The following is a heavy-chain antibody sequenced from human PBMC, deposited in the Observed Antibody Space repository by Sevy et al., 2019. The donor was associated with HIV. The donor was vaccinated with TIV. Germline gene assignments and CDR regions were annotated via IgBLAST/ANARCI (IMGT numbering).Heavy chain of an antibody. Sequence: SETLSFTCTVSGGSISSYFWSWIRQPAGKGLEWIGGIYTSGSTNYNPSLKSRVTMSVDTSKNQFSLKLSSVTAADTAVYYCARESYGSGVDYWGQGTLVTVSS. CDR1: GGSISSYF. D-gene: IGHD3-10*01. J-gene: IGHJ4*02. CDR3: ARESYGSGVDY. V-gene: IGHV4-4*07. CDR2: IYTSGST.